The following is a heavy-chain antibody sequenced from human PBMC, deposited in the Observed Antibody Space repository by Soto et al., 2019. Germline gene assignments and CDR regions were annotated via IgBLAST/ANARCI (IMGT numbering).Heavy chain of an antibody. J-gene: IGHJ5*01. V-gene: IGHV4-30-4*01. D-gene: IGHD2-15*01. CDR1: GDSISTVDYF. CDR2: IYKSTTT. Sequence: SETMSLTCSVSGDSISTVDYFWAWIRQPPGQALEYIGYIYKSTTTYSNPSFESRVAISLDTSKSQFSLTVTPVTAADTAVYFCARGRYCLTGRCFPNWFDSWGQGTLVTVSS. CDR3: ARGRYCLTGRCFPNWFDS.